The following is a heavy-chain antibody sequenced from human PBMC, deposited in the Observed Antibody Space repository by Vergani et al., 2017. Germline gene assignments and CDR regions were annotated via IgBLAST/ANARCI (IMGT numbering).Heavy chain of an antibody. CDR2: ISGPGLSI. Sequence: EVHLLESGGGLVQSGGSLRLSCAASGFTFSNSAVSWVRQAPGRGLAWVSSISGPGLSIYYADSLKGRFTISRDNSKNSVYLQMNSLRAEDTAIYYCARKKYYDSKDYYQVEPFDYWGQGTLVTVSS. D-gene: IGHD3-22*01. CDR3: ARKKYYDSKDYYQVEPFDY. CDR1: GFTFSNSA. V-gene: IGHV3-23*01. J-gene: IGHJ4*02.